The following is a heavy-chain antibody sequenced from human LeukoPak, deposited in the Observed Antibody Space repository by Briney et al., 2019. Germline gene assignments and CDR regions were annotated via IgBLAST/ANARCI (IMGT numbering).Heavy chain of an antibody. J-gene: IGHJ6*02. CDR2: INHSGST. Sequence: PSETLSLTCAVYGGSFSGYYWSWIRQPPGKGLEWIGEINHSGSTNYNPSLKSRVTISVDTSKNQFSLKLSSVTAADTAVYYCARDVGGSGWHAGPWDYYYGMDVWGQGTTVTVSS. CDR3: ARDVGGSGWHAGPWDYYYGMDV. CDR1: GGSFSGYY. V-gene: IGHV4-34*01. D-gene: IGHD6-19*01.